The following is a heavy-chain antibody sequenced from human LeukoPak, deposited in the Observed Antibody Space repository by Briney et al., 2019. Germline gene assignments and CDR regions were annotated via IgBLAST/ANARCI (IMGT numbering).Heavy chain of an antibody. Sequence: SETLSLTCTVSGSMYNYYWSWIRQPAGKGLEWIGRIYTSGSTNYNPSLKSRVTISVDTSKNQFSLKLSSVTAADTAVYYCARQVGYGSGSYPFDYWGQGTLVTVSS. J-gene: IGHJ4*02. CDR1: GSMYNYY. D-gene: IGHD3-10*01. CDR2: IYTSGST. V-gene: IGHV4-4*07. CDR3: ARQVGYGSGSYPFDY.